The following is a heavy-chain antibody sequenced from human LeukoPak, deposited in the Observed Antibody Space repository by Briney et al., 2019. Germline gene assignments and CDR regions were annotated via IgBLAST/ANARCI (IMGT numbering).Heavy chain of an antibody. Sequence: GGSLRLSCPASGFVFSIYTMYWVRQTPGKGPEYVSTISGSGNGFSIYYADSVKGRFTISRDDSKSILYLQMNGLRSEDTAVYYCVKDFGRVRGTPDSWGQGTLVTVSS. J-gene: IGHJ4*02. CDR2: ISGSGNGFSI. V-gene: IGHV3-64D*06. D-gene: IGHD3-16*01. CDR1: GFVFSIYT. CDR3: VKDFGRVRGTPDS.